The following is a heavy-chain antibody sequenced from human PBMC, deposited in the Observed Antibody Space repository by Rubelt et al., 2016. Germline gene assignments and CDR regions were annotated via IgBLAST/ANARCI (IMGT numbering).Heavy chain of an antibody. J-gene: IGHJ4*02. Sequence: QVQLQQWGAGLLKPSETLSLTCAVYGGSFSGYYWSWIRQPPGKGLEWIGEINHSGSTNYNPSLQSRVTMSLDTSKNQISLKLSSVTAADTAVYYCAGVERGLYSDYWGQGTLVTVSS. CDR2: INHSGST. V-gene: IGHV4-34*01. CDR1: GGSFSGYY. CDR3: AGVERGLYSDY. D-gene: IGHD3-3*01.